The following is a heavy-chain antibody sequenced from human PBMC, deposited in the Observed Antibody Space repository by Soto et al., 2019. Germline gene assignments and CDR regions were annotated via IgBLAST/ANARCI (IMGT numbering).Heavy chain of an antibody. CDR2: ISSSGSTI. V-gene: IGHV3-48*03. CDR3: ASGATYSSGWSTPEGDAFDI. CDR1: GFTFSSYE. D-gene: IGHD6-19*01. J-gene: IGHJ3*02. Sequence: GGSLRLSCAASGFTFSSYEMNWVRQAPGKGLEWVSYISSSGSTIYYADSVKGRFTISRDNAKNSLYLQMNSLRAEDTAVHYCASGATYSSGWSTPEGDAFDIWGQGTMVTVSS.